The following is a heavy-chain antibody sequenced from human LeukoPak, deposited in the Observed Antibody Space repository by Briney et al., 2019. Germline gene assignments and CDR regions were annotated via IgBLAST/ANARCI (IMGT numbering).Heavy chain of an antibody. CDR1: GFTFSSYS. J-gene: IGHJ4*02. CDR2: ISSSSSYI. Sequence: GGSLRLSCAASGFTFSSYSMNWVRQAPGKGLEWVSSISSSSSYIYYADSVKGRFTISRDNAKNSLYLQLNSLRAEDTAIYYCARMIGLNQQLDADNWGQGTLVTVSS. D-gene: IGHD6-13*01. CDR3: ARMIGLNQQLDADN. V-gene: IGHV3-21*01.